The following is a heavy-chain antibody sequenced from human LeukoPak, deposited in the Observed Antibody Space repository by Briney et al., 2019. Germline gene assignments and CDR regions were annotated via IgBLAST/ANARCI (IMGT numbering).Heavy chain of an antibody. CDR1: GGSISSSYYY. CDR3: ARGGLGYCSSTSCVNWFDP. Sequence: SETLSLTCTVSGGSISSSYYYWGWIRQPPGKGLEWIGSIYSSGSTYYNPSLKSRVTISVDTSKNQFSLKLTSVTAADTAVYYCARGGLGYCSSTSCVNWFDPWGQGTLVTVSS. CDR2: IYSSGST. V-gene: IGHV4-39*01. J-gene: IGHJ5*02. D-gene: IGHD2-2*01.